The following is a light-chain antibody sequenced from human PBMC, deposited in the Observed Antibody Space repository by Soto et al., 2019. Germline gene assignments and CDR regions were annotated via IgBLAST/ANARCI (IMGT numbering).Light chain of an antibody. CDR1: QSVSIN. Sequence: EIVMTQSPATLSVAPWERGTLSCSSSQSVSINLSLYQQKPGQAPRLLVYGASSRATGIPDRFSGSGSGTDFTLTISRLEPEDFAVYYSQQYGSPSITFGQGTRLE. CDR2: GAS. V-gene: IGKV3-20*01. J-gene: IGKJ5*01. CDR3: QQYGSPSIT.